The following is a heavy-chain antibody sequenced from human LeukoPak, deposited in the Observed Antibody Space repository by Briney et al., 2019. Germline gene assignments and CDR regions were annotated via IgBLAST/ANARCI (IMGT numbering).Heavy chain of an antibody. CDR2: IYHSGST. Sequence: PSQTLSLTCTVSGGSISSGGYYWSWLRQPPGKGLEWIGYIYHSGSTYYNPSLKSRVTISVDGSKNQFSLKLSSVTAADTAVYYCARDIKLVEGSSWPLVDVWGKGTTVTVSS. J-gene: IGHJ6*04. CDR3: ARDIKLVEGSSWPLVDV. D-gene: IGHD6-13*01. CDR1: GGSISSGGYY. V-gene: IGHV4-30-2*01.